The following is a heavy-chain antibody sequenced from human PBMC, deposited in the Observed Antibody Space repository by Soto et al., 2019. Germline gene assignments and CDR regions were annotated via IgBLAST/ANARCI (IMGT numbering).Heavy chain of an antibody. CDR3: ARVREITIFRVVRYYFDY. V-gene: IGHV6-1*01. CDR2: TYYRSKWYN. D-gene: IGHD3-3*01. Sequence: SQTLSLTCAISGDSVSSNSAAWNWIRQSPSRGLEWLGRTYYRSKWYNDYAVSVKSRITINPDTSKNQFSLQLNSVTPEDTAVYYCARVREITIFRVVRYYFDYWGQGTLVTV. J-gene: IGHJ4*02. CDR1: GDSVSSNSAA.